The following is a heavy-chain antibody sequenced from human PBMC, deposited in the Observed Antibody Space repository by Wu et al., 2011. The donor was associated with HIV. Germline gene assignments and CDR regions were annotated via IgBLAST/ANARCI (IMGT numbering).Heavy chain of an antibody. J-gene: IGHJ6*03. Sequence: QVQLVQSGAEVKKLGSSVKVSCKASGVTFSDSSLNWVRQAPGQGPEWMGKIIPMSATADYAQKLRDRVMITADESTSTVYMELTSLKSDDTAVYYCASDTLVRGIYDYYYYYMDVWGRGTTVTVSS. CDR3: ASDTLVRGIYDYYYYYMDV. CDR2: IIPMSATA. CDR1: GVTFSDSS. V-gene: IGHV1-69*18. D-gene: IGHD3-10*01.